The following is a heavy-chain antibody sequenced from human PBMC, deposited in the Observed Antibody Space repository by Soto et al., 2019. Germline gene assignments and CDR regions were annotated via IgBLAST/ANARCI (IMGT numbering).Heavy chain of an antibody. CDR2: ITDNGGST. CDR1: GFMFSSYV. J-gene: IGHJ4*02. D-gene: IGHD4-4*01. Sequence: VQLLESGGGLVQPGGSLRLSCAASGFMFSSYVMNWVRQAPGKGLEWVSSITDNGGSTYYADSVKGRFTISRDNSKNTLYRLVNSLSADDTAVYYCTRDICGPSNCYIDYWGQGTRVTVSP. V-gene: IGHV3-23*01. CDR3: TRDICGPSNCYIDY.